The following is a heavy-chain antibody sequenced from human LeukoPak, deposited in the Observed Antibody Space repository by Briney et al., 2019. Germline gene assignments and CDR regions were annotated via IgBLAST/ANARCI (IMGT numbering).Heavy chain of an antibody. Sequence: GGSLRLSCTPSGFTFASHAMSWVRQAPGKGLEWVSTISGSGRSTYYADSVKGRFTISRDNSKNTVYLHMSSLRAEDTAVYYCAKGDSNDYGFTYYYYYMDVWGKGTTVTVSS. D-gene: IGHD3/OR15-3a*01. V-gene: IGHV3-23*01. CDR3: AKGDSNDYGFTYYYYYMDV. CDR2: ISGSGRST. CDR1: GFTFASHA. J-gene: IGHJ6*03.